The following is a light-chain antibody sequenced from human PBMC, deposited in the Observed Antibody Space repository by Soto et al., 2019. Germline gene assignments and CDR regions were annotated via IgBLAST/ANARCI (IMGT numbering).Light chain of an antibody. Sequence: IVLTQSPGTLALSPGERATLSCRASQSVSSSYLAWYQQKPGQAPRLLVYGASSRDTGIPDRFSGSGSGTDLTLTISRVEPEDFAVYYCQHYGSSPFTFGPGTKVDIK. CDR1: QSVSSSY. V-gene: IGKV3-20*01. J-gene: IGKJ3*01. CDR3: QHYGSSPFT. CDR2: GAS.